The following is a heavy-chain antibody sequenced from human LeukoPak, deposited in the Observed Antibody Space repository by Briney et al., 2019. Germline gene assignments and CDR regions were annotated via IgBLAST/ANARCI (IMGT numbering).Heavy chain of an antibody. Sequence: GGSLRLSCAASGFTVSSDWMSWVRQAPGKGLEWVANIKQEGSEKYYVDSVKGRFTISRDNAKNSLYLQMNSLRAEDTAVYYCARDQVEQWLVPEYFQHWGQGTLVTVSS. CDR1: GFTVSSDW. D-gene: IGHD6-19*01. CDR2: IKQEGSEK. V-gene: IGHV3-7*01. CDR3: ARDQVEQWLVPEYFQH. J-gene: IGHJ1*01.